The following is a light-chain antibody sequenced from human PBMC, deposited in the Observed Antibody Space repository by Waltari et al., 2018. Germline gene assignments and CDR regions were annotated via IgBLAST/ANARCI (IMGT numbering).Light chain of an antibody. CDR3: LSADSSGTYV. J-gene: IGLJ1*01. CDR1: ALPKQY. Sequence: SYELTQPPSVSVSLGQMARITCSGEALPKQYAYWYQQKPGQAPVLVIYKDSERPSGIPERFSGSSSGTIVTLTISGVQAEDEADYYCLSADSSGTYVFGTGTKVTVL. CDR2: KDS. V-gene: IGLV3-16*01.